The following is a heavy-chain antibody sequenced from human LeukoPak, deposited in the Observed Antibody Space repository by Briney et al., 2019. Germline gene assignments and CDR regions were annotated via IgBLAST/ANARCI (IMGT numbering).Heavy chain of an antibody. CDR3: AKDLVSGDWYWRGFDS. D-gene: IGHD6-19*01. CDR2: IGGSGART. CDR1: GFTFNNYV. V-gene: IGHV3-23*01. J-gene: IGHJ4*02. Sequence: GGSLRLSCAASGFTFNNYVMSWVRQAPGKGLEWVSTIGGSGARTYYAESVRGRFTISRDNSKNTVYLQLNSLRGEDTAVYYCAKDLVSGDWYWRGFDSWGQGTLVTVSS.